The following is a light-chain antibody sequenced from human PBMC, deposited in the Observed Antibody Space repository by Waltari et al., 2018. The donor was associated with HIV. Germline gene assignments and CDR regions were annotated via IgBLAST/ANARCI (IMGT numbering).Light chain of an antibody. CDR3: CSYAGSSTYVV. J-gene: IGLJ2*01. CDR2: EGS. CDR1: SSDVGSYNL. V-gene: IGLV2-23*01. Sequence: QSALTQPASVSGSPGQSITISCTGTSSDVGSYNLVSWYQQHPGKAPKLMIYEGSNRPSGVSNRFSGSKSGNTASLTFSGLQAEDEADYYCCSYAGSSTYVVFGGGTKLTVL.